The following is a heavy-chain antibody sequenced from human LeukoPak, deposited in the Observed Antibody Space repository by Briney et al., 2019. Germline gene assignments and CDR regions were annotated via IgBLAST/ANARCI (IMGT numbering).Heavy chain of an antibody. CDR2: IYPRDSDT. J-gene: IGHJ4*02. CDR1: GYTFTNYW. CDR3: ARKKYNWNDGVDY. Sequence: GESLKISCKASGYTFTNYWIGWVRQMPGKDLEWMGFIYPRDSDTKYNPSLEGQINISVDKSVSTTFLQWSGLKASDTAMYYCARKKYNWNDGVDYWGQGTLVTVSS. D-gene: IGHD1-1*01. V-gene: IGHV5-51*01.